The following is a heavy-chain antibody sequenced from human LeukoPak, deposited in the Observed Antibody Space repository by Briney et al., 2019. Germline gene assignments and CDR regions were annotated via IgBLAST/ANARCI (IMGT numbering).Heavy chain of an antibody. V-gene: IGHV1-69*04. CDR3: ATDFMKGSGAYDN. Sequence: SVKVSCKASGDTFITYAISWVRQVPGQGLEWVGRIIPISGIAKSTQKLQGRVTFTADRPTSTAYMELSSLRSEDTAVYYCATDFMKGSGAYDNWGQGTLVTVSS. D-gene: IGHD3-16*01. CDR1: GDTFITYA. CDR2: IIPISGIA. J-gene: IGHJ4*02.